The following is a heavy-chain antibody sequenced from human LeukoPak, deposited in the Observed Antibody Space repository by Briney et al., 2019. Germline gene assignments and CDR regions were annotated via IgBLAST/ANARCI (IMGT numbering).Heavy chain of an antibody. CDR1: GGSISSSSYY. CDR3: ARSGDYALNS. D-gene: IGHD2-21*02. CDR2: IYYSGSA. Sequence: SETLSLTCTVSGGSISSSSYYWGWIRQPPGKGLEWIGSIYYSGSAYYNPSLKSRVTISVDKSKNQVSLRLTSVMAADTAVFYCARSGDYALNSWGQGTLVTVSS. J-gene: IGHJ4*02. V-gene: IGHV4-39*07.